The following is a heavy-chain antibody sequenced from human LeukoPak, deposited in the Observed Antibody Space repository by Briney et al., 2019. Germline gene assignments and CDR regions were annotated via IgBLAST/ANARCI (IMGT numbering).Heavy chain of an antibody. D-gene: IGHD3-16*01. Sequence: ASVTVSFKASGYTFTSYDINWVRQATGQGLEWMGWMNPNSGNTGYAQKFQGRVTMTRNTSISTAYMELSSLRSEDTAVYYCAIGVMITFGGAVQYYFDYWGQGTLVTVSS. CDR1: GYTFTSYD. CDR3: AIGVMITFGGAVQYYFDY. V-gene: IGHV1-8*01. J-gene: IGHJ4*02. CDR2: MNPNSGNT.